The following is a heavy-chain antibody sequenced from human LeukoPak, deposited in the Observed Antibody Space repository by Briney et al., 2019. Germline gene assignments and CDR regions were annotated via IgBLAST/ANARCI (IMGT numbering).Heavy chain of an antibody. D-gene: IGHD2-2*01. J-gene: IGHJ4*02. V-gene: IGHV4-39*01. CDR2: IYYSGST. CDR1: GGSISSSSYY. CDR3: AGRGYCSSTSCPDY. Sequence: SETLSLTCTVSGGSISSSSYYWGWIRQPPGKGLEWIVSIYYSGSTYYNPSLKSQVTISVDTTKNQFSLKLISVTAADTAVYYCAGRGYCSSTSCPDYWGQGTLVTVSS.